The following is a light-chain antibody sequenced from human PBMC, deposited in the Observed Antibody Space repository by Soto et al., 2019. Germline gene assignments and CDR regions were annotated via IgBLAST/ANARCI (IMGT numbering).Light chain of an antibody. CDR2: DVR. Sequence: QSALTQPASVSGSPGQSITISCTGTSSDVGAYNWVSWYQQHPGKAPKLMICDVRNRPSGVSNRFSGSKSGNTASLTISGLQAEDEAHYYCSSYTSSSSVVFGGGTKLTVL. J-gene: IGLJ2*01. CDR1: SSDVGAYNW. V-gene: IGLV2-14*03. CDR3: SSYTSSSSVV.